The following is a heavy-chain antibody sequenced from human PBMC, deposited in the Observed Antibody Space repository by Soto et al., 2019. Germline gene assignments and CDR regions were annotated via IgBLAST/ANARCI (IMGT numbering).Heavy chain of an antibody. V-gene: IGHV4-30-4*01. D-gene: IGHD7-27*01. CDR3: ARGPSGDKVDS. J-gene: IGHJ4*02. Sequence: QVQLQESGPGLVKPSQTLYLTCTVSGGSISTVDYWWSWIRQSPDMGLEWIGHIYDGGRTYNNPSLESRVTMSVDTXKSQLSLTLSSVSAADTAVYYCARGPSGDKVDSWGQGTLVTVSS. CDR2: IYDGGRT. CDR1: GGSISTVDYW.